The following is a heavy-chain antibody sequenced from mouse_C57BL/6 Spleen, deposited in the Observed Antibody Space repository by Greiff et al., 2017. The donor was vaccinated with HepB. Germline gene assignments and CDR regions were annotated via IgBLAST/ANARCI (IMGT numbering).Heavy chain of an antibody. V-gene: IGHV1-80*01. D-gene: IGHD1-1*01. CDR3: ARSLYYYGSSPYYFDY. Sequence: QVQLQQSGAELVKPGASVKISCKASGYAFSSYWMNWVKQRPGKGLEWIGQIYPGDGDTNYNGKFKGKATLTADKSSSTAYMQLSSLTSEDSAVYFCARSLYYYGSSPYYFDYRGQGTTLTVSS. CDR2: IYPGDGDT. J-gene: IGHJ2*01. CDR1: GYAFSSYW.